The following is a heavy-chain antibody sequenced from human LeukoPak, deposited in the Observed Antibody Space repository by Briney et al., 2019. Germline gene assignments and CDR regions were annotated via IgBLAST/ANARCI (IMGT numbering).Heavy chain of an antibody. J-gene: IGHJ4*02. CDR1: GFTFSNYW. V-gene: IGHV3-74*01. CDR3: ASASSHRIAAGGDY. Sequence: GGSLRLSSAASGFTFSNYWMHWVRQAPGKGLVRVSRINSDGSSRNYADSVKGRFTISRDNAKNTLYLQMNSLRAEDTAVYYCASASSHRIAAGGDYWGQGTLVTVSS. CDR2: INSDGSSR. D-gene: IGHD6-13*01.